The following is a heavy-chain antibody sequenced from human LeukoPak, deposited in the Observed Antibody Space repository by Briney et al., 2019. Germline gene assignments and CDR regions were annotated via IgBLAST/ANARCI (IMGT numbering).Heavy chain of an antibody. Sequence: PGGSLRLSCAASGFTFSSYWMHWVRQAPGKGLVWVSRINSDGSSTSYADSVKGRFTISRDNAKNSLYLQMNSLRAEDTAVYYCARESYSSSLYFDYWGQGTLVTVSS. J-gene: IGHJ4*02. CDR1: GFTFSSYW. CDR3: ARESYSSSLYFDY. V-gene: IGHV3-74*01. CDR2: INSDGSST. D-gene: IGHD6-13*01.